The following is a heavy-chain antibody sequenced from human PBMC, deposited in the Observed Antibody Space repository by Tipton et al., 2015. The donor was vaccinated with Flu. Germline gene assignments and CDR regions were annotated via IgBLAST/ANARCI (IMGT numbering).Heavy chain of an antibody. J-gene: IGHJ3*02. CDR2: IYHSGRT. Sequence: TLSLTCTVSGYSISSGYYWGWIRQPPGKGLEWIGSIYHSGRTYYNPSLKSRVTISVDTSKNQFSLKRSSVTAADTAVYYCARESRHYYDSGARGDAFDIWDQGTIVSVSS. CDR3: ARESRHYYDSGARGDAFDI. CDR1: GYSISSGYY. V-gene: IGHV4-38-2*02. D-gene: IGHD3-22*01.